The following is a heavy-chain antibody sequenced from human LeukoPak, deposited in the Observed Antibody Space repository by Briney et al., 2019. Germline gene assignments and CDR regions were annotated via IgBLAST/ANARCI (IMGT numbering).Heavy chain of an antibody. CDR3: ATFLRVHDSPGYFDY. CDR2: INHSGRT. J-gene: IGHJ4*02. CDR1: GASFGGYY. D-gene: IGHD1-1*01. Sequence: SETLSLTCTVNGASFGGYYWSWIRQSPGKGLEWIGEINHSGRTNYNASLKSRVTISVDMSKNEFSLKLSSVTAADTAVYYCATFLRVHDSPGYFDYWGQGTLVTVSS. V-gene: IGHV4-34*01.